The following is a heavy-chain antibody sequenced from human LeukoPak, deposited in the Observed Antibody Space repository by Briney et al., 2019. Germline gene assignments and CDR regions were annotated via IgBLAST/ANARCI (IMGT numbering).Heavy chain of an antibody. D-gene: IGHD3-10*01. CDR2: IYYSGST. V-gene: IGHV4-39*01. J-gene: IGHJ4*02. Sequence: PSETLSLTCTVSGGSISSNSYYWGWIRQPPVKGLKWIGSIYYSGSTYYNPSLKSRVTISVDTSKNQFSLKLNSVTAADTAVYYCARRPPSYSDNSGTYYLGGFDYWGQGTLVTVSS. CDR1: GGSISSNSYY. CDR3: ARRPPSYSDNSGTYYLGGFDY.